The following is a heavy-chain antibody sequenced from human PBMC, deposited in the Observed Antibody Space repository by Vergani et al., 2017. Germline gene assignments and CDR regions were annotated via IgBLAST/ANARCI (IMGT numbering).Heavy chain of an antibody. CDR1: GFTFSSYA. V-gene: IGHV3-23*01. CDR3: AKDSRYFDWLLSY. D-gene: IGHD3-9*01. CDR2: ISGSGDST. J-gene: IGHJ4*02. Sequence: EVQLLESGGGLVQPGGSLRLSCAASGFTFSSYAMSWVRQAPGKGLEWVSAISGSGDSTYYADSVKGRFTISRENSKNTLYLQMNSLRAEDTAVYYCAKDSRYFDWLLSYWGQGTLVTVSS.